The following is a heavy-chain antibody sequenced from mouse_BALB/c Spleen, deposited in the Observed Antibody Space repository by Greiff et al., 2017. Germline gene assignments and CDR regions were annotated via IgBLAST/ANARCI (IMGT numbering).Heavy chain of an antibody. CDR2: IWSGGST. D-gene: IGHD2-4*01. J-gene: IGHJ4*01. CDR1: GFSLTSYG. Sequence: QVQLKESGPGLVQPSQSLSITCTVSGFSLTSYGVHWVRQSPGKGLEWLGVIWSGGSTDYNAAFISRLSISKDNSKSQVFFKMNSLQADDTAIYYCARSTMIKGYAMDYWGQGTSVTVSS. V-gene: IGHV2-4-1*01. CDR3: ARSTMIKGYAMDY.